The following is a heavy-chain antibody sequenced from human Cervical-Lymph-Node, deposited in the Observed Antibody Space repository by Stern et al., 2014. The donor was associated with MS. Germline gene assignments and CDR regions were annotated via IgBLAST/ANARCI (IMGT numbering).Heavy chain of an antibody. J-gene: IGHJ6*02. V-gene: IGHV3-33*01. D-gene: IGHD2-8*01. CDR1: GFIFSSYG. CDR3: ARDRSFHCSYGVCYDYQYYGMDV. CDR2: IWYDGTNQ. Sequence: QVQLVESGGGVVQPGRSLRLSCAASGFIFSSYGMHWVRQAPGKGLEWVALIWYDGTNQYYTDSVKGRFTISRDNTNNTLSLQMNSLRAEDMAVYYCARDRSFHCSYGVCYDYQYYGMDVWGQGTTVTVSS.